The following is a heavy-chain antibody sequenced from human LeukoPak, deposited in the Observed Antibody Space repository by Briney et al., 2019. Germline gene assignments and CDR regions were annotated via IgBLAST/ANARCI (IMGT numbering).Heavy chain of an antibody. CDR1: GGSINNYY. J-gene: IGHJ4*02. Sequence: SETLSLTCSVSGGSINNYYWGWIRRPPGRGLEYIGHIYYTGKTDYNPSFKSRATMSVDTSKNQLSLKLHFLTAADTAVYYCARWDCSSGTCYYLDYWGQGTLVIVSS. D-gene: IGHD2-15*01. CDR3: ARWDCSSGTCYYLDY. CDR2: IYYTGKT. V-gene: IGHV4-59*01.